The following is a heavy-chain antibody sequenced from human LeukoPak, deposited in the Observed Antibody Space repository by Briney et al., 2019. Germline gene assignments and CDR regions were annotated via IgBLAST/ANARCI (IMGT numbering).Heavy chain of an antibody. CDR2: ISASNGNT. J-gene: IGHJ5*02. CDR1: AYTFSSYA. D-gene: IGHD1-26*01. CDR3: ARDLAGVVGVTAWFDP. Sequence: ASVKVSCKASAYTFSSYAISWVRQAPGQGLEWMGWISASNGNTNYAQKLHGRVTMTTDTSTNTVYMELRSLRFDDTAVYYCARDLAGVVGVTAWFDPWGQGTLVTVSS. V-gene: IGHV1-18*01.